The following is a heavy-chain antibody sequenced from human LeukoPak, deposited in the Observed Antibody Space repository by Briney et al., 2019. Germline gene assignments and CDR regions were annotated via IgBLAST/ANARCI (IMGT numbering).Heavy chain of an antibody. V-gene: IGHV4-34*01. Sequence: SETLSLTCAVYGGSFSGYYWSWIRQPPGXGLEWIGEINHSGNTNYNPSLKSRVTISVDTSKNQFSLKLSSVTAADTAVYYCARGPYDSSRDWGQGTLVTVSS. D-gene: IGHD3-22*01. CDR3: ARGPYDSSRD. J-gene: IGHJ4*02. CDR2: INHSGNT. CDR1: GGSFSGYY.